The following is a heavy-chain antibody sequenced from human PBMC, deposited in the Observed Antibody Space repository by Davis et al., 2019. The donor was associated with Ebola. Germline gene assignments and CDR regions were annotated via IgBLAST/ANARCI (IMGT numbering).Heavy chain of an antibody. D-gene: IGHD6-19*01. Sequence: PSETLSLTCAISGDSVSGSNGAWNWIRQPPSRGLEWLGRAYYSSKWYIDYAASVKGRITVNPDTSKNQLSLQLNSVTPEDTAVYYCARGWQRSGMDVWGQGTLVTVSS. CDR1: GDSVSGSNGA. V-gene: IGHV6-1*01. CDR3: ARGWQRSGMDV. J-gene: IGHJ6*02. CDR2: AYYSSKWYI.